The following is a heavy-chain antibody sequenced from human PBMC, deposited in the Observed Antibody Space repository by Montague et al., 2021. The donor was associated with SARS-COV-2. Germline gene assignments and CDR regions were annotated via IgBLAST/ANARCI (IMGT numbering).Heavy chain of an antibody. CDR3: ARNPGEYYGMDV. J-gene: IGHJ6*02. CDR2: IYSSGSI. CDR1: GGSIRNYY. V-gene: IGHV4-4*07. D-gene: IGHD3-16*01. Sequence: SETLSLTCNDSGGSIRNYYWSWIRQPAGKGLEWIGRIYSSGSINYNPSLKTRITLSVDTSKNQLSLRLNSVTAADTAVYYCARNPGEYYGMDVWGQGTTVTVSS.